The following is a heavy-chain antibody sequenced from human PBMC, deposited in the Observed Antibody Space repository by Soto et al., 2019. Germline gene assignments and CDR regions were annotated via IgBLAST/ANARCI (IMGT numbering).Heavy chain of an antibody. D-gene: IGHD6-6*01. CDR2: IYHSGST. CDR1: GYSISSGYY. J-gene: IGHJ6*02. Sequence: PSETLSLTCAVSGYSISSGYYWGWIRQPPGKGLEWIGSIYHSGSTYYNPSLKSRVTISVGTSKNQFSLKLSSVTAADTAVYYCARAVSIAARQSYYYGMDVWGQGTTVTSP. V-gene: IGHV4-38-2*01. CDR3: ARAVSIAARQSYYYGMDV.